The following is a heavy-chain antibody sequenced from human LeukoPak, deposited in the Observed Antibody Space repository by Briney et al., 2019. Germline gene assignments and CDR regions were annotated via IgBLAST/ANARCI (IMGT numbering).Heavy chain of an antibody. CDR3: ARRVVVPAANDY. J-gene: IGHJ4*02. D-gene: IGHD2-2*01. V-gene: IGHV1-18*01. CDR1: GYTFTSYG. CDR2: ISAYNGNT. Sequence: ASVKVSCTASGYTFTSYGISWVRQAPGQGLEWMGWISAYNGNTNYAQKLQGRVTMTTDTSTSTAYMELRRLRSDDTAVYYCARRVVVPAANDYWGQGTLVTVSS.